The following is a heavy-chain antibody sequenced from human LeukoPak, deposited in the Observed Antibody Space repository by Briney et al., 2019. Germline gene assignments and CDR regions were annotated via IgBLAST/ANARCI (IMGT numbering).Heavy chain of an antibody. V-gene: IGHV4-59*01. D-gene: IGHD6-6*01. Sequence: PSETLSLTCTVSGASISSYYWSWIRQPPGKGLEWIGYIYYSGSTNYNPSLKSRVTISVDTSKNQFSLKLSSVTAADTAVYYCARTSQLVRWFDPWGQGTLVTVSS. CDR2: IYYSGST. CDR1: GASISSYY. CDR3: ARTSQLVRWFDP. J-gene: IGHJ5*02.